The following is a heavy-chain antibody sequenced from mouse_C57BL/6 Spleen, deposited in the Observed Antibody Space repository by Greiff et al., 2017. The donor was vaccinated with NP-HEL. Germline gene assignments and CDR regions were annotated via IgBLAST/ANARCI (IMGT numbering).Heavy chain of an antibody. CDR2: IRSGSSTI. CDR1: GFTFSDYG. V-gene: IGHV5-17*01. CDR3: ARGDYDAWFAY. D-gene: IGHD2-4*01. J-gene: IGHJ3*01. Sequence: EVQLVESGGGLVKPGGSLKLSCAASGFTFSDYGMHWVRQAPEKGLEWVAYIRSGSSTIYYADTVKGRFTISRDNAKNTLFLQMTSLRSEDTAMYYCARGDYDAWFAYWGQGTLVTVSA.